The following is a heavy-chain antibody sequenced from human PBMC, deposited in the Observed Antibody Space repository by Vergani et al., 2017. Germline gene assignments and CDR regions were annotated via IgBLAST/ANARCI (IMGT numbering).Heavy chain of an antibody. V-gene: IGHV3-33*01. CDR3: ARWGNEKRLDS. Sequence: QVQLVESEGGVVQPGRSLTLSCVASVFTFSSHRMHWVRQAPGKGLEWVAVIWYDGSNKYYGDSVKGRFTISRDNSKNTLYLQMISLRVEDTAVYYCARWGNEKRLDSWGQGTLVTVSS. CDR2: IWYDGSNK. CDR1: VFTFSSHR. D-gene: IGHD1-1*01. J-gene: IGHJ5*01.